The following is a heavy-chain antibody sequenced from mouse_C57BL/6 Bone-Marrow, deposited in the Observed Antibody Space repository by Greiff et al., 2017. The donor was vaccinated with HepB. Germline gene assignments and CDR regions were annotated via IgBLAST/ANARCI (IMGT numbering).Heavy chain of an antibody. J-gene: IGHJ4*01. CDR2: ISYDGSN. CDR1: GYSITSGYY. Sequence: EVQLQESGPGLVKPSQSLSLTCSVTGYSITSGYYWNWIRQFPGNKLEWMGYISYDGSNNYNPSLKNRISITRDTSKNQFFLKLNSVTTEDTATYYCARRDLLWLRRSYYYAMDYWGQGTSVTVSS. V-gene: IGHV3-6*01. CDR3: ARRDLLWLRRSYYYAMDY. D-gene: IGHD2-2*01.